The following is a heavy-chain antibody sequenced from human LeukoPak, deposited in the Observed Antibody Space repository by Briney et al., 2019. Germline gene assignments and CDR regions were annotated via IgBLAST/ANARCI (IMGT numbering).Heavy chain of an antibody. J-gene: IGHJ6*03. CDR2: INHSGST. Sequence: PSETLSLTCAVYGGSFSGYCWSWIRQPPGKGLEWIGEINHSGSTNYNPSLKSRVTISVDTSKNQFSLKLSSVTAADTAVYYCARQFRLIDCSSTSCYRRGDYYYYMDVWGKGTTVTVSS. CDR3: ARQFRLIDCSSTSCYRRGDYYYYMDV. CDR1: GGSFSGYC. D-gene: IGHD2-2*02. V-gene: IGHV4-34*01.